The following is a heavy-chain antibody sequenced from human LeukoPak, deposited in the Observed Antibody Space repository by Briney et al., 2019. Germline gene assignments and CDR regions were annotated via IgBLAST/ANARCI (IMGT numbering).Heavy chain of an antibody. D-gene: IGHD6-25*01. CDR1: GFTFDDYA. Sequence: SGGYLRLSCAATGFTFDDYAMHWVRQAPGKGLEWVSGVRWNSETKAYADSVKGRFTISRDNAKNSLYLQMDSLRPEDTALYFCAKSRLATLSYWYFDLWGRGALVIVSS. J-gene: IGHJ2*01. CDR2: VRWNSETK. CDR3: AKSRLATLSYWYFDL. V-gene: IGHV3-9*01.